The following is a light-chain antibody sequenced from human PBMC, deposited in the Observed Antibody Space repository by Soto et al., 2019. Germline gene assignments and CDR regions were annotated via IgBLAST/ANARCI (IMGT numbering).Light chain of an antibody. CDR2: EVS. Sequence: QSVLTQPPSASGSPGQSVTNSCTGTSSDVGGYNYVSWYQQHPGRAPKLMIYEVSKRPSGVPDRFSGSKSGNTASLTVSGLQTEDEADYYCSSYAGSNNQVFGTGTKLTVL. CDR1: SSDVGGYNY. CDR3: SSYAGSNNQV. J-gene: IGLJ1*01. V-gene: IGLV2-8*01.